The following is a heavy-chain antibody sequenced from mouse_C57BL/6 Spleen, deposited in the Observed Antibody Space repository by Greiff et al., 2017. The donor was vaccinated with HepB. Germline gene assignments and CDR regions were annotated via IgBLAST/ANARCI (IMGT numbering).Heavy chain of an antibody. CDR1: GYTFTDYY. J-gene: IGHJ1*03. CDR2: INPNNGGT. V-gene: IGHV1-26*01. D-gene: IGHD1-1*01. CDR3: ARGDGSEDWYFDV. Sequence: VQLKQSGPELVKPGASVKISCKASGYTFTDYYMNWVKQSHGKSLEWIGDINPNNGGTSYNQKFKGKATLTVDKSSSTAYMELRSLTSEDSAVYYCARGDGSEDWYFDVWGTGTTVTVSS.